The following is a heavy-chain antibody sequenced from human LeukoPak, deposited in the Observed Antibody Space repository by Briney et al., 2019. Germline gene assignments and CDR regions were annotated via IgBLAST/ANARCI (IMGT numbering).Heavy chain of an antibody. Sequence: SETLSLTCAVYGGSFSGYYWSWIRQPPGKGLEWIGEINHSGSTNYNPSLKSRVTISVDTSKNQFSLKLSSVTAADTAVYYCAIAYYDPRYGMDVRGQGTTVTVSS. CDR2: INHSGST. D-gene: IGHD3-3*01. CDR3: AIAYYDPRYGMDV. CDR1: GGSFSGYY. V-gene: IGHV4-34*01. J-gene: IGHJ6*02.